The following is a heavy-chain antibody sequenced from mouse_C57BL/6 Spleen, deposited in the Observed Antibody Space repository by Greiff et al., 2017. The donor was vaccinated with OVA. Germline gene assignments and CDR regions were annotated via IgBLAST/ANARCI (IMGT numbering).Heavy chain of an antibody. CDR3: ARSTVGFDY. CDR1: GYTFTDYY. CDR2: INPNNGGT. Sequence: VQLQQSGPELVKPGASVKISCKASGYTFTDYYMNWVKQSHGKSLEWIGDINPNNGGTSYNQKFKGKATLTVDKSSSTAYMELRSLTSEDSAVYYCARSTVGFDYWGQGTTLTVSS. V-gene: IGHV1-26*01. D-gene: IGHD1-1*01. J-gene: IGHJ2*01.